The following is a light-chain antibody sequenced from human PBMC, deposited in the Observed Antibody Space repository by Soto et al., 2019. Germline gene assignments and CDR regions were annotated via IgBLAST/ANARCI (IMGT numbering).Light chain of an antibody. CDR1: HAISNY. Sequence: DIQMTQSPSSLSASVGDRVTITCRASHAISNYLVWYQQKPGRVPKPLIYAASALQSGVPSRFSGGGSGTDFTLTISSLQPEDVATYYCQRYSTTSGTFGQGTKVEIK. CDR3: QRYSTTSGT. J-gene: IGKJ1*01. V-gene: IGKV1-27*01. CDR2: AAS.